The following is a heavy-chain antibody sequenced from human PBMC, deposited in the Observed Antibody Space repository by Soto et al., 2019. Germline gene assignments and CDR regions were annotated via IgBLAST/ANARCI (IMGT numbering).Heavy chain of an antibody. J-gene: IGHJ4*02. V-gene: IGHV2-5*01. CDR3: AHRDWTHLTFDV. D-gene: IGHD2-21*01. CDR1: GFSLSTGGVG. CDR2: IYWNDDK. Sequence: QITLKESGPTLVKPTQTLTLTCTFSGFSLSTGGVGVGWIRQSPGGALEWLTVIYWNDDKRYSPSLKNRLTLTHDSSKNQVVLIMTNMDPADTGTYYCAHRDWTHLTFDVWGQGALVTVSS.